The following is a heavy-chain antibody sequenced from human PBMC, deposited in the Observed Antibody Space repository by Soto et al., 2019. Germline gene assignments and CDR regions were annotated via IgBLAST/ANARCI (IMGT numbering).Heavy chain of an antibody. V-gene: IGHV4-31*03. CDR2: IYYSGST. J-gene: IGHJ6*02. Sequence: PSETLSLTCTVSGDSVTSVSDYWSWIRQPPGKGLEWIGYIYYSGSTYYNPSLKSRVTISVDTSKNQFSLKLSSVTAADTAVYYCASSYYDFWSGYSNPPGMDVWGQGTTVTVSS. CDR3: ASSYYDFWSGYSNPPGMDV. CDR1: GDSVTSVSDY. D-gene: IGHD3-3*01.